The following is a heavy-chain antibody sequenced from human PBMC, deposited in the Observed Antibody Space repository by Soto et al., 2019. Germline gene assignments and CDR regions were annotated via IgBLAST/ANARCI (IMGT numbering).Heavy chain of an antibody. CDR2: IYYSGST. V-gene: IGHV4-59*12. CDR1: GGSISSYY. D-gene: IGHD2-2*01. CDR3: ARDGAAVEVPAAIPDY. J-gene: IGHJ4*02. Sequence: SETLSLTCTVSGGSISSYYWSWIRQPPGKGLEWIGYIYYSGSTNYNPSLKSRVTISVDTSKNQFSLRAEDTAVYYCARDGAAVEVPAAIPDYWGQGTLVTVSS.